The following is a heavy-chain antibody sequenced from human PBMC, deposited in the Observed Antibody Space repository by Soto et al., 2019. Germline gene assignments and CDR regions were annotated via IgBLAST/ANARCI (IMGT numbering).Heavy chain of an antibody. Sequence: EVPLVESGGDLVQPGGSLRLSCVASGFTFSSYEMMWVRQAPGKGLEWVSFIHTSGGTIYYADSVKGRFSISRDNAQNSLYLQMNSLRADDKAVYYCATSLSGYYYNYWGQGTLVTVSS. D-gene: IGHD3-22*01. V-gene: IGHV3-48*03. CDR3: ATSLSGYYYNY. CDR1: GFTFSSYE. J-gene: IGHJ4*02. CDR2: IHTSGGTI.